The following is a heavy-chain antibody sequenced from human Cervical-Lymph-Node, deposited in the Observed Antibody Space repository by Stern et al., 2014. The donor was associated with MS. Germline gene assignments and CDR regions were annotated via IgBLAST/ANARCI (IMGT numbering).Heavy chain of an antibody. V-gene: IGHV5-51*03. Sequence: EVQLVQSGAEVKKPGESLKISCKGSGYSFTTFWIGWVRQMPGKGLEWMGLIFPDDSDTRYSPSFQGQVNISADKSTDTAYLQWSSLKASDTATYYCARPLGSGWTAGWYYWGQGTRVTVSS. J-gene: IGHJ4*02. D-gene: IGHD6-19*01. CDR2: IFPDDSDT. CDR3: ARPLGSGWTAGWYY. CDR1: GYSFTTFW.